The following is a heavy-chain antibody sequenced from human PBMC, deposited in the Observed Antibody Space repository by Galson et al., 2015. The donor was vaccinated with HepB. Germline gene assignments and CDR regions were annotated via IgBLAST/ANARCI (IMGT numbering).Heavy chain of an antibody. D-gene: IGHD5-18*01. V-gene: IGHV3-30*02. J-gene: IGHJ5*02. CDR1: GFRFNVFG. Sequence: SLRLSCAASGFRFNVFGMHWVRQAPGKGLEWLAFIRYDGSKKHYADSLKGRFTISRDNSKDTVSVQMTNLRTEDTALYYCAKAQSAYGHTAMETWGQGTLVTVSS. CDR3: AKAQSAYGHTAMET. CDR2: IRYDGSKK.